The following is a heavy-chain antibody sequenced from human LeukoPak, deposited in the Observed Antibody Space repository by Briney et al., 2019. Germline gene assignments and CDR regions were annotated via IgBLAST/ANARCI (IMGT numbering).Heavy chain of an antibody. CDR2: ISWNSGSI. V-gene: IGHV3-9*01. J-gene: IGHJ5*02. D-gene: IGHD1-1*01. Sequence: GGSLRLSCAASGFTFDDYAMHWVRQAPGKGLERVSSISWNSGSIGYADSVKGRFTISRDNAKNSLYLQMNSLRTEDTALYYCARAGWKGRWFDPWGQGTLVTVSS. CDR3: ARAGWKGRWFDP. CDR1: GFTFDDYA.